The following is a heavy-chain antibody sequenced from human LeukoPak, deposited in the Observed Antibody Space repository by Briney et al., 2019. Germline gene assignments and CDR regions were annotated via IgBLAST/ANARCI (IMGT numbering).Heavy chain of an antibody. CDR1: GFTVSSNY. CDR2: IYSGGST. CDR3: ATAEKYYYDSSGYSD. Sequence: GGSLRLSCAASGFTVSSNYRSWVRQAPGKGLEWVSVIYSGGSTYYADSVKGRFTISRDNSKNTLYLQMNSLRAEDTAVYYCATAEKYYYDSSGYSDWGQGTLVTVSS. D-gene: IGHD3-22*01. J-gene: IGHJ4*02. V-gene: IGHV3-53*01.